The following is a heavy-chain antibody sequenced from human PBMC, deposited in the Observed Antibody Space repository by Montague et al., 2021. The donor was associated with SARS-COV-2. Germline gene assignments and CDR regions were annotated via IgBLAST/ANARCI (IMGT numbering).Heavy chain of an antibody. Sequence: SLRLPCAASGFTFSSYAMSWVRQAPGKGLEWVSVIHNGDGNTYYGDSVKGRFTISRDNSKNTLYLQMNSLRAVDTAVYYCAKAYSSSWWNWFDPWGQGTLVTVSS. CDR3: AKAYSSSWWNWFDP. D-gene: IGHD6-13*01. CDR2: IHNGDGNT. V-gene: IGHV3-23*03. CDR1: GFTFSSYA. J-gene: IGHJ5*02.